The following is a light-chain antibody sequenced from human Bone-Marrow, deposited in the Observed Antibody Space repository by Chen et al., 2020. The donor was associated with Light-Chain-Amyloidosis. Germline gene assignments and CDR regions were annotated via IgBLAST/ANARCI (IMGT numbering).Light chain of an antibody. CDR1: QDITNS. CDR2: DAS. Sequence: DIPLTQSPSSLSASVGDRVTITCQASQDITNSLNWFQQKPGKAPKLLIYDASNLETGVPSRFSGSGSGTDFTFTITSLHPEDVATYYCRQSDNFPLTFGGGTTVDIK. J-gene: IGKJ4*01. V-gene: IGKV1-33*01. CDR3: RQSDNFPLT.